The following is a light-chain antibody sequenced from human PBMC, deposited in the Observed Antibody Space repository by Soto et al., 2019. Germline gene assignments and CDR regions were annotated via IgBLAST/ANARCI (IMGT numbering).Light chain of an antibody. J-gene: IGKJ1*01. CDR3: QQYNNWPPWT. V-gene: IGKV3-15*01. Sequence: EIVMTQSPATLSVSPGERATLSCRASQSVSSNLAWYQQKPGQAPRLLIYGASTRATGIPARFSGSGSVTEFTLTISSLQSEDCAVYYCQQYNNWPPWTCGQGTKVEIK. CDR1: QSVSSN. CDR2: GAS.